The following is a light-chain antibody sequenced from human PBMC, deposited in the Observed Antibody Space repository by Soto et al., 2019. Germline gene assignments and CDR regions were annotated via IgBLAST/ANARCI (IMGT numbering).Light chain of an antibody. CDR2: GAS. J-gene: IGKJ3*01. CDR3: QQYGSSPRVT. V-gene: IGKV3-20*01. Sequence: EIVLTQSPGTLSLSPGERATLSCRASQSVSRSYLAWYQQKPGQAPRLLLYGASSRATGIPDRFSGSGSGTDFTLTISRLEPEDFAVYYCQQYGSSPRVTFGPGTKVDIK. CDR1: QSVSRSY.